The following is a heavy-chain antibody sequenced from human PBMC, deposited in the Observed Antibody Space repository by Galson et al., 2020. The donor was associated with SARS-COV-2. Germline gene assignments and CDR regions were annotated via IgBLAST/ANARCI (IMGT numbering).Heavy chain of an antibody. J-gene: IGHJ4*02. D-gene: IGHD3-22*01. Sequence: GESLKISCAASGFTFSSYSMNWVRQAPGKGLEWVSSISSSISYIYYADSVKGRFTISSDNAKNSLYLQMNSLRAEHTPVYYCASDRHYYDSXXXXXXYWGQGTLVTV. CDR3: ASDRHYYDSXXXXXXY. CDR2: ISSSISYI. CDR1: GFTFSSYS. V-gene: IGHV3-21*01.